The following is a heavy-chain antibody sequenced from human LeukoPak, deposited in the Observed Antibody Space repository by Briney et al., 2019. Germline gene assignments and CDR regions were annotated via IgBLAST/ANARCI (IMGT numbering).Heavy chain of an antibody. CDR3: ARETYYYDSSKEVDY. J-gene: IGHJ4*02. V-gene: IGHV3-7*01. CDR1: GFTFSSYW. CDR2: IKTDGSQI. D-gene: IGHD3-22*01. Sequence: GGSLRLSCVASGFTFSSYWMTWVRQAPGKGLEWVANIKTDGSQIYYVDSVKGRFTISRDNAKNSLYLQMNSLRAEDTAVYYCARETYYYDSSKEVDYWGQGTLVTVSS.